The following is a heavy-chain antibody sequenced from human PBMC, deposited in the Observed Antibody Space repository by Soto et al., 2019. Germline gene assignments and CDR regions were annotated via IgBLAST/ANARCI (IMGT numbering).Heavy chain of an antibody. Sequence: SVKGSCKASGGTFSSYAISWVRQAPGQGLEWMGGIIPIFGTANYAQKFQGRVTITADESTSTAYMELSSLRSEDKAVYYWSRDSGRDGYNFDYCGQGTLVTLSA. J-gene: IGHJ4*02. V-gene: IGHV1-69*13. CDR2: IIPIFGTA. CDR1: GGTFSSYA. CDR3: SRDSGRDGYNFDY. D-gene: IGHD5-12*01.